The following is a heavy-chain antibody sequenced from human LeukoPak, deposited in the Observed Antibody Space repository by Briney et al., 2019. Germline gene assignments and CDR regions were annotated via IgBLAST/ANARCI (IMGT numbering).Heavy chain of an antibody. D-gene: IGHD6-19*01. V-gene: IGHV3-21*01. CDR2: ISSTSSYI. J-gene: IGHJ4*02. CDR3: ARVWYSNGWYFYY. CDR1: GFTFSTYS. Sequence: GGSLRPSCAAYGFTFSTYSMNWVRQAPGKGLEWVSSISSTSSYIYYADSVKGRFTISRDNAQKSLYLQMNSLRAEGTAVYYCARVWYSNGWYFYYWGQGTLVTVSS.